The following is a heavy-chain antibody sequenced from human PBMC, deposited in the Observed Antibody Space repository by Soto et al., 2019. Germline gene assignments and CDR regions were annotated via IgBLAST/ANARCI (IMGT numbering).Heavy chain of an antibody. J-gene: IGHJ4*02. D-gene: IGHD3-22*01. Sequence: QVQLVESGGGVVQPGRSLRLSCAASRFTFSSYGMHWVRQAPGKGLEWVAVISYDGSNKYYADSVKGRFTISRDNSKNTLYLQMNSLRAEDTAVYYCAKDQGAMIVVVIPTYWGQGTLVTVSS. CDR1: RFTFSSYG. V-gene: IGHV3-30*18. CDR3: AKDQGAMIVVVIPTY. CDR2: ISYDGSNK.